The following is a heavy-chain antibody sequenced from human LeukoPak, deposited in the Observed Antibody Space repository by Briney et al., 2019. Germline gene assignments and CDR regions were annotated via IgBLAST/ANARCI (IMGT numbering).Heavy chain of an antibody. D-gene: IGHD5-24*01. Sequence: GGSLRLSCAASGFTFSSYWMSWVRQAPGKGLEWVANIKQDGSEKYYVDSVKGRFTISRDNAKDSLYLQMNSLRAEDTAVYYCASSLLATMGPLFYWGLGALVTVSS. CDR3: ASSLLATMGPLFY. CDR1: GFTFSSYW. V-gene: IGHV3-7*01. J-gene: IGHJ4*02. CDR2: IKQDGSEK.